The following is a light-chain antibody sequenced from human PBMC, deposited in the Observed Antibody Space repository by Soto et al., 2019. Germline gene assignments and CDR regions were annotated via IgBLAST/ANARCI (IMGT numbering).Light chain of an antibody. CDR3: CSYTTSNTRQIV. J-gene: IGLJ1*01. CDR2: DVS. CDR1: SSDVGGYNY. Sequence: QSALTQPASVSGSPGQSITISCTGTSSDVGGYNYVSWYQQHPGKAPKFMIYDVSNRPSGVSNRFSGSKSGNTASLTISGLQAEYEADYYCCSYTTSNTRQIVFGTGTKVTFL. V-gene: IGLV2-14*01.